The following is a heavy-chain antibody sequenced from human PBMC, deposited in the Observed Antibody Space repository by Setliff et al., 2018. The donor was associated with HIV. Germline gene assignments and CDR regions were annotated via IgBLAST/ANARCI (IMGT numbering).Heavy chain of an antibody. Sequence: PGGSLRLSCAASGFTFSKYWMHWVRQAPGQGLVWVSGINNDTTITTYADSVKGRFSISRDNAKNTLYLQMNGLRGEDTAVYYCARGLERTNVLFGVVSIWFDPWGQGTLVTVSS. CDR1: GFTFSKYW. CDR2: INNDTTIT. D-gene: IGHD3-3*01. J-gene: IGHJ5*02. CDR3: ARGLERTNVLFGVVSIWFDP. V-gene: IGHV3-74*01.